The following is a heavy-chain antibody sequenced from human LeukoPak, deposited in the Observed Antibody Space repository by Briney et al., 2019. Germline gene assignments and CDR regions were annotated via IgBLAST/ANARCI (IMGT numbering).Heavy chain of an antibody. Sequence: GASVKVSCKASGYTFTTYYMHWVRQAPGQGLEWMGWINPNSGGTNYAQKFQGRVTMTRDTSISTAYMELSRLRSDDTAVYYCARVARYGDYIGGSDYWGQGALVTVSS. J-gene: IGHJ4*02. CDR3: ARVARYGDYIGGSDY. CDR2: INPNSGGT. CDR1: GYTFTTYY. V-gene: IGHV1-2*02. D-gene: IGHD4-17*01.